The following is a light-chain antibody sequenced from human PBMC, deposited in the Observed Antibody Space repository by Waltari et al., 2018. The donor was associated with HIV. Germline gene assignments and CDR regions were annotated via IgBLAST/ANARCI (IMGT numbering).Light chain of an antibody. CDR3: QQYEASPPMYT. V-gene: IGKV3-20*01. Sequence: EPVLTRSPGTLSLSSGERATLSCRAGQTINNNYLAWYQHKPGLPPRLLIYDASTRAAGIPDRFSGGGSGTDFTLTISRLEPEDFAIYFCQQYEASPPMYTFGQGTRLEV. CDR1: QTINNNY. J-gene: IGKJ2*01. CDR2: DAS.